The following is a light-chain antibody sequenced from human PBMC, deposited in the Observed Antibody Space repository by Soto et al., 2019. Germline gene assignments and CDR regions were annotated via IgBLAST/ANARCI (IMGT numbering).Light chain of an antibody. Sequence: EIVLTQSPATLSLSPGERATLSCRASQSVSSYLAWYQQKPGQAPRLLIYDASNRATGIPARFSGSRSGTDFTLTISSLEPGDFAVYYCQQRSNWPPYTFGQGTKLEIK. CDR2: DAS. CDR1: QSVSSY. V-gene: IGKV3-11*01. CDR3: QQRSNWPPYT. J-gene: IGKJ2*01.